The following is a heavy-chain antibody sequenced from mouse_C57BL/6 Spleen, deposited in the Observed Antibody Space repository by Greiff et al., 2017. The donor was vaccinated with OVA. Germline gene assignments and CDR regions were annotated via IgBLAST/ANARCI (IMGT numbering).Heavy chain of an antibody. J-gene: IGHJ1*03. Sequence: QVQLKQSGAELARPGASVKLSCKASGYTFTSYGISWVKQRPGQGLEWIGEIYPRSGNTYYNEKFKGKATLTADKSSSTAYMELRSLTSEDSAVYFCAREYYYGSSCDWYFDVWGTGTTVTVSS. V-gene: IGHV1-81*01. CDR2: IYPRSGNT. CDR3: AREYYYGSSCDWYFDV. D-gene: IGHD1-1*01. CDR1: GYTFTSYG.